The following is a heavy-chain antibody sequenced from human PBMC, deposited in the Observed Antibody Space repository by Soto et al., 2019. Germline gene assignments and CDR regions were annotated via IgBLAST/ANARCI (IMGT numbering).Heavy chain of an antibody. CDR3: ARRGDYSANSFQH. CDR2: IIRIFERP. D-gene: IGHD4-4*01. V-gene: IGHV1-69*06. CDR1: GDTFSSRA. J-gene: IGHJ1*01. Sequence: QVQLIQSGAEVKKPGSSVKVSCQTSGDTFSSRAINWVRQAPGQGLEWVGGIIRIFERPTYAQKSQGRVTITADRSTSTVNMELSRLTSEDTAVYYCARRGDYSANSFQHWGQGTLVFVSS.